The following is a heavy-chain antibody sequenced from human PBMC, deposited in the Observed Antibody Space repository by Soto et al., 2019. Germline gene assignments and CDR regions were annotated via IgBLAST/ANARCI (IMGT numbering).Heavy chain of an antibody. J-gene: IGHJ6*02. D-gene: IGHD6-13*01. CDR2: ISGGGGST. Sequence: GGSLRLSCAASGFTFSSYAMSWVRQAPGKGLEWVSAISGGGGSTYYADSVKGRFTISRDNSKNTLYLQMNSLRAEDTAVYYCAKGAAAGFYYYYGMDVWGQGTTVTVSS. V-gene: IGHV3-23*01. CDR1: GFTFSSYA. CDR3: AKGAAAGFYYYYGMDV.